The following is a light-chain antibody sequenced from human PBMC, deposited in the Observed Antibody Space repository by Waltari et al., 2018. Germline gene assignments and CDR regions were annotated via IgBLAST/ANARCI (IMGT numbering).Light chain of an antibody. Sequence: QSVLTQPPSVSGAPGQRVTISCTGSRFNIGEGYDVNWYQQRPGTAPKLLIHVNNNMTSGVPDRFSGSKSGSSASLAITGLQAEDEADYYCQSYASSLCGSRVFGGGTKVTVL. J-gene: IGLJ2*01. CDR2: VNN. CDR1: RFNIGEGYD. V-gene: IGLV1-40*01. CDR3: QSYASSLCGSRV.